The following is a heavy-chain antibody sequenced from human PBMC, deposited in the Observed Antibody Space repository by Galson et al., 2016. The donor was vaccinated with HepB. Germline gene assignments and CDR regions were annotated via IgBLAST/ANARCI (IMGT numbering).Heavy chain of an antibody. Sequence: SVKVSCKASGGTFSDSAISWVRQARGQGLEWMGRIIPSLGIKHYAQKFQDRVTFTAAKSAGTAHLELSSLRVEDTAVYYCARDPKYSLRDLSYYYGMDVWGQGTTVTVSS. J-gene: IGHJ6*02. V-gene: IGHV1-69*04. CDR1: GGTFSDSA. CDR3: ARDPKYSLRDLSYYYGMDV. D-gene: IGHD2-15*01. CDR2: IIPSLGIK.